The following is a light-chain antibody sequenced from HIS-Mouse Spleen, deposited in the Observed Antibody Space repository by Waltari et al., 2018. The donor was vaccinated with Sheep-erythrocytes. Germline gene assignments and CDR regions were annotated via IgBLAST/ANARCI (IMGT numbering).Light chain of an antibody. CDR1: QDISND. CDR3: QQYDNLLT. CDR2: DAS. J-gene: IGKJ4*01. Sequence: DIQMTQSPSSLSASVRDRVTITCQASQDISNDLNWYQQKPGKAPKLLIYDASNLETGVPSRFSGSGSGTDFTFTISSLQPEDIATYYCQQYDNLLTFGGGTKVEIK. V-gene: IGKV1-33*01.